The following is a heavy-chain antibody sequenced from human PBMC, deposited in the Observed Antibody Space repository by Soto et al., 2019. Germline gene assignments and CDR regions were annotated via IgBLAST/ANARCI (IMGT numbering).Heavy chain of an antibody. J-gene: IGHJ6*02. CDR3: AREDCSGGSCYSRYYYYGMDV. D-gene: IGHD2-15*01. CDR1: GFTFSSYS. CDR2: ISSSSSYI. V-gene: IGHV3-21*01. Sequence: GGSLRLSCAASGFTFSSYSMNWVRQAPGKGLEWVSSISSSSSYIYYADSVKGRFTISRDNAKNSLYLQMNSLRAEDTAVYYCAREDCSGGSCYSRYYYYGMDVWGQGTTVTVSS.